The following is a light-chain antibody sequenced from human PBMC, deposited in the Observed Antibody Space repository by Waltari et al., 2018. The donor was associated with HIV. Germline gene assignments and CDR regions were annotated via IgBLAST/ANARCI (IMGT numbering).Light chain of an antibody. Sequence: QSVLTQPPSASGTPGQRVTISCSGSDSNIGSDVVNWYQQLPGTAPKLLIYSNKHRPSWVPDRFSGSKSGTSASLAISGLQSEDEGSYYCAAWDATLKALLFGGGTKLTVL. CDR1: DSNIGSDV. V-gene: IGLV1-44*01. J-gene: IGLJ2*01. CDR2: SNK. CDR3: AAWDATLKALL.